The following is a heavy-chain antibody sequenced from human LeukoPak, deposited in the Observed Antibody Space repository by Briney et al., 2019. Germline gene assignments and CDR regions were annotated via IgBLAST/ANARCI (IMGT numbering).Heavy chain of an antibody. J-gene: IGHJ4*02. D-gene: IGHD1-26*01. CDR1: GYIFIDYY. V-gene: IGHV1-2*02. CDR3: ARAISGSYYDY. CDR2: INPNSGGT. Sequence: ASVKVSCKASGYIFIDYYMHWVRQAPGQGLEWMGWINPNSGGTNYAQKFQGRVTMTRDTSISTAYMELSRLRSDGAAVYYCARAISGSYYDYWGQGTLVAVSS.